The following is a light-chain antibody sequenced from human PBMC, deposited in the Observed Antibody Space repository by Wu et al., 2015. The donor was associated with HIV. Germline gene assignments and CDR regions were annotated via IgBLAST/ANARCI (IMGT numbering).Light chain of an antibody. CDR1: QSISWW. Sequence: DIQMTQSPSTLSVSVGDTVTITCRASQSISWWLAWYQQKPGRAPKILIYMSSTLETGVPSRFSGSGSGTEFTLTISSLQPDDFATYYCQQYHSFSSSFGQGTKLEMK. V-gene: IGKV1-5*03. CDR2: MSS. J-gene: IGKJ2*03. CDR3: QQYHSFSSS.